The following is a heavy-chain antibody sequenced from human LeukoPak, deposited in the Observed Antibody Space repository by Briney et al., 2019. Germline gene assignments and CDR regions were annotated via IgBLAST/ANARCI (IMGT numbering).Heavy chain of an antibody. Sequence: GGSLRLSCAASGFTLTTYAMSWVRQAPGKGLAWVSAVGPSGGTFYADSVKGRFTISGDDFKYTVYLQMNSLRVEDTAVYYCAKRRGTYRGFDYWGQGTLVTVSS. CDR3: AKRRGTYRGFDY. CDR2: VGPSGGT. J-gene: IGHJ4*02. V-gene: IGHV3-23*01. D-gene: IGHD1-26*01. CDR1: GFTLTTYA.